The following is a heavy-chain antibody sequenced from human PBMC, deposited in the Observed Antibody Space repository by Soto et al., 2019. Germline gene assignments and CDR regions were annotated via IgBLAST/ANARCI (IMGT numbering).Heavy chain of an antibody. J-gene: IGHJ1*01. D-gene: IGHD6-13*01. Sequence: SETLSLTCAVYGGSFSGYYWSWIRQPPGKGLEWIGEINHSGSTNYNPSLKSRVTISVDTSKNQSSLKLSSVTAADTAVYYCARPTRTSIAAAGFQHWGQGTLVTVSS. V-gene: IGHV4-34*01. CDR1: GGSFSGYY. CDR3: ARPTRTSIAAAGFQH. CDR2: INHSGST.